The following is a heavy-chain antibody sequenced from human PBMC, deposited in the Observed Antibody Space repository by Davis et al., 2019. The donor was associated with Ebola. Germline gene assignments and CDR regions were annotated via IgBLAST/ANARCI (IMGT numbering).Heavy chain of an antibody. Sequence: GESLKISCAASGFTFSSYSMNWVRQAPGKGLEWVSSISSSSSYIYYADSVKGRFTISRDNAKNSLYLQMNSLRAEDTAVYYCARSLYSSRYYYYGMDVWGQGTTVTVSS. D-gene: IGHD6-13*01. J-gene: IGHJ6*02. V-gene: IGHV3-21*04. CDR3: ARSLYSSRYYYYGMDV. CDR1: GFTFSSYS. CDR2: ISSSSSYI.